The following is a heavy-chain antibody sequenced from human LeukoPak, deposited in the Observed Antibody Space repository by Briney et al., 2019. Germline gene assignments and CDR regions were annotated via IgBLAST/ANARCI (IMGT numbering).Heavy chain of an antibody. CDR2: ISGSGGST. J-gene: IGHJ4*02. CDR1: GFTFSSYA. CDR3: AKDNDFWSGYHDW. D-gene: IGHD3-3*01. Sequence: PGGSLRLSCAASGFTFSSYAMSWVRQAPGKGLEWVSAISGSGGSTYCADSVKGRFTISRDNSKNTLYLQMNSLRAEDTAVYYCAKDNDFWSGYHDWWGQGTLVTVSS. V-gene: IGHV3-23*01.